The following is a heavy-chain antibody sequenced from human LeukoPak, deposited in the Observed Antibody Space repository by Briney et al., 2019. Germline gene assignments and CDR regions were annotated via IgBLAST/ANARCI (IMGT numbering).Heavy chain of an antibody. V-gene: IGHV4-4*02. Sequence: SGTLSLTCAVSGGSISSSNWWSWVRQPPGKGLEWIGEIYHSGSTNYNPSLKSRVTISVDKSKNQFSLKLSSVTAADTAVYYCAAATIAAADENYFDYWGQGTLVTVSS. CDR1: GGSISSSNW. J-gene: IGHJ4*02. CDR3: AAATIAAADENYFDY. CDR2: IYHSGST. D-gene: IGHD6-13*01.